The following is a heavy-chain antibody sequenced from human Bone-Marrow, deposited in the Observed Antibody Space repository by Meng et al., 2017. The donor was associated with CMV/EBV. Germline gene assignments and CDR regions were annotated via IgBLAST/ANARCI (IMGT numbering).Heavy chain of an antibody. Sequence: ASAKVSCKASGYSFTGSYIHWVRQAPGQGLEWMGWINPSSAATNHARNFQGRVTMTRDTSVTTAYMELSRLRSDDTAVYYCARSRAVAGKAAPNWFDPWGQGTLVTVSS. CDR1: GYSFTGSY. CDR3: ARSRAVAGKAAPNWFDP. D-gene: IGHD6-19*01. V-gene: IGHV1-2*02. J-gene: IGHJ5*02. CDR2: INPSSAAT.